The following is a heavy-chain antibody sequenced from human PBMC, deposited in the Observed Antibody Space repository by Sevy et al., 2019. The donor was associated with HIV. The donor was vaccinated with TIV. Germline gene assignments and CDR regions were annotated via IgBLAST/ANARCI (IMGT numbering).Heavy chain of an antibody. Sequence: ASVKVSCEASGYNFKGYYIHWVRQAPGKGLEWMGWINSNTGGKIYAEDFEGRVTLTRYPSISTVYMELTGLTEGDTAVYYCARATGTETLDAFDVWGQGTLVTVSS. CDR3: ARATGTETLDAFDV. J-gene: IGHJ3*01. CDR2: INSNTGGK. V-gene: IGHV1-2*02. CDR1: GYNFKGYY. D-gene: IGHD1-1*01.